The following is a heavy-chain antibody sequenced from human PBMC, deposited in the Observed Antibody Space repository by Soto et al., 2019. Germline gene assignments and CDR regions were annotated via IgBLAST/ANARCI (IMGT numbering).Heavy chain of an antibody. Sequence: GESLKISCAASGFTVSSNYMSWVRQAPGKGLEWVSVIYSGGSTYYADSVKGRFTISRDNSKNTLYLQMNSLRAEDTAVYYCARVAYGDAFDIWGQGTMVTVSS. V-gene: IGHV3-53*01. CDR1: GFTVSSNY. CDR2: IYSGGST. D-gene: IGHD4-17*01. J-gene: IGHJ3*02. CDR3: ARVAYGDAFDI.